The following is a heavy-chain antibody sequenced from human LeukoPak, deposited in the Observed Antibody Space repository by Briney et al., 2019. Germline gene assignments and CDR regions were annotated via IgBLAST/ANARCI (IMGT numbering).Heavy chain of an antibody. J-gene: IGHJ4*02. CDR1: GFTFSNYA. Sequence: GASLRLSCAASGFTFSNYAMSWVRQAPGKGLEWVSAITGSGGNTYYADPVKGRFTISRDNSKNTVFLQMNSLRAEDTAVYYCAKWGDYDVLTGYYVSDYWGQGTLVTVSS. CDR3: AKWGDYDVLTGYYVSDY. CDR2: ITGSGGNT. V-gene: IGHV3-23*01. D-gene: IGHD3-9*01.